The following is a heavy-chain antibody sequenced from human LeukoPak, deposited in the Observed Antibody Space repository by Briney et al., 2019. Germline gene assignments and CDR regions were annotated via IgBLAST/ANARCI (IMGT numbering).Heavy chain of an antibody. J-gene: IGHJ4*02. D-gene: IGHD1-26*01. CDR3: ARDRFVAVGATHFDY. Sequence: ASVKVSCKASGYTFTGYIIHWVRQAPGQGLEWMGWINPDSGDTNYAQKFQGRVTMTRDTSVSTAYLELNRLRSDDTAAYYCARDRFVAVGATHFDYWGQGTLVTVSS. V-gene: IGHV1-2*02. CDR2: INPDSGDT. CDR1: GYTFTGYI.